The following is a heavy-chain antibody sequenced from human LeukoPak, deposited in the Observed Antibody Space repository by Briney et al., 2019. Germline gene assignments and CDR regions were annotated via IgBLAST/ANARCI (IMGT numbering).Heavy chain of an antibody. D-gene: IGHD3-10*01. CDR1: GFTFDDYA. J-gene: IGHJ3*02. Sequence: GGSLRLSCGASGFTFDDYAMHGVRQAPGKGLEGVSGISWSGGSVGYADSVKGRFTISRDNAKNSLYLQMNSLRVEDTALYYCARGGGSSTDDDFNIWGQGTMVTVSS. CDR3: ARGGGSSTDDDFNI. V-gene: IGHV3-9*01. CDR2: ISWSGGSV.